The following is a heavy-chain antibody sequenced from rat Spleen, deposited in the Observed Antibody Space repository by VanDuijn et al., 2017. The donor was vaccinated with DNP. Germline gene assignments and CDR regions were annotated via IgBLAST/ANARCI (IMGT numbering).Heavy chain of an antibody. CDR2: IIYDGSST. V-gene: IGHV5-29*01. J-gene: IGHJ2*01. Sequence: EVQLVESGGGLVQPGRSLKLSCAASGFTFSNYGMAWVRQSPKKGLEWVATIIYDGSSTYYRDSVKGRFTMSRDNAKRIVSLQMDSLRSEDTATYYCATPVPARYWGQGVMVTVSS. D-gene: IGHD3-8*01. CDR3: ATPVPARY. CDR1: GFTFSNYG.